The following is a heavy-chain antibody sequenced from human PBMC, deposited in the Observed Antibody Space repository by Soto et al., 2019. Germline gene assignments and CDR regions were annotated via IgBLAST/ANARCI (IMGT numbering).Heavy chain of an antibody. V-gene: IGHV1-2*04. CDR2: INPKSGGT. J-gene: IGHJ6*02. CDR1: GYSFTDYH. CDR3: ARGDSTDCSNGVCSFFYNHDMDV. Sequence: GASVKVSCKASGYSFTDYHIHWVRQAPGQGLECLGRINPKSGGTSTAQKFQGWVTMTTDTSISTASMELARLTSDDTAIYYCARGDSTDCSNGVCSFFYNHDMDVWGQGTTVTVSS. D-gene: IGHD2-8*01.